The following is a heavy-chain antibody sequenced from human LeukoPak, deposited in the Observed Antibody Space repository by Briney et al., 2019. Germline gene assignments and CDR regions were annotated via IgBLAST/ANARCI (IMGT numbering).Heavy chain of an antibody. J-gene: IGHJ2*01. CDR2: ISGSGGST. CDR3: AKVERGYSYGYLSWYFDL. V-gene: IGHV3-23*01. D-gene: IGHD5-18*01. Sequence: GGSLRLSCAASGFTFSSYAMSWVRQAPGKGLEWVSAISGSGGSTYYADSVKGRFTISRDNSKNTLYLQMNSLRAEDTAVYYCAKVERGYSYGYLSWYFDLWGRGTLVTVSS. CDR1: GFTFSSYA.